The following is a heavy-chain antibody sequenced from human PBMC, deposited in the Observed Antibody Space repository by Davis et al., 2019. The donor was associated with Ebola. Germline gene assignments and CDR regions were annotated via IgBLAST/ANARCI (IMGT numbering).Heavy chain of an antibody. J-gene: IGHJ6*02. CDR1: GFTFSSYS. V-gene: IGHV3-48*04. CDR3: ARSLWYYGMDV. CDR2: ISSSGSTI. D-gene: IGHD3-16*01. Sequence: GGSLRLSCAASGFTFSSYSMNWVRQAPGKGLEWVSYISSSGSTIYYADSVKGRFTISRDNAKNSLYLQMNSLRAEDTAVYYCARSLWYYGMDVWGQGTTVTVSS.